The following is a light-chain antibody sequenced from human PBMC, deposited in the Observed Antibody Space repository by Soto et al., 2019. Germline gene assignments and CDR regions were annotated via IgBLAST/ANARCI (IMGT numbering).Light chain of an antibody. Sequence: QSALTQPASVSGSPGQSITISCTGTSSDIGANNYVSWYQQHPGKAPKLMIYDVSDRASGASSRFSGSKSGNTASLTISGLLPEDEADYYCSSVTFSSTFFGTGTKVTVL. CDR1: SSDIGANNY. J-gene: IGLJ1*01. CDR2: DVS. V-gene: IGLV2-14*03. CDR3: SSVTFSSTF.